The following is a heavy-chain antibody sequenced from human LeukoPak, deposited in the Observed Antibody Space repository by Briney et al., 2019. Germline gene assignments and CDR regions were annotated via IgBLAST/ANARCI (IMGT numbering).Heavy chain of an antibody. CDR1: GFTFSSYA. V-gene: IGHV3-30*01. Sequence: GRSLRLSCAASGFTFSSYAMHWVRQAPGKGLEWVAVILYDGSNKYYADSVKGRFTISRDNSKNTLYLQMNSLRAEDTAVYYCARDRKSIAARFFDYWGQGTLVTVSS. D-gene: IGHD6-6*01. CDR3: ARDRKSIAARFFDY. CDR2: ILYDGSNK. J-gene: IGHJ4*02.